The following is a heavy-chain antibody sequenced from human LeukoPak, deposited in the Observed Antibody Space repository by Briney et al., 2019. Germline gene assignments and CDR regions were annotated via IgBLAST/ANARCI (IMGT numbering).Heavy chain of an antibody. Sequence: SETLSLTCTVSGGSISSYSWSWIRQPPGKGLEWIGYIYYSGSTNYNPSLKSRVTISVDTSKNQFSLKLSSVTAADTAVYYCARVGDYGYYYYGMDVWGQGTTVTVSS. V-gene: IGHV4-59*01. J-gene: IGHJ6*02. CDR3: ARVGDYGYYYYGMDV. CDR2: IYYSGST. CDR1: GGSISSYS. D-gene: IGHD4-17*01.